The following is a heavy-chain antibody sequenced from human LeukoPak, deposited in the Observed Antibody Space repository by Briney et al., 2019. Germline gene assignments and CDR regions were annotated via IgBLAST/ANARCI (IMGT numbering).Heavy chain of an antibody. CDR3: AREGDIVVVPAAPGDV. CDR1: GFTFSSYW. V-gene: IGHV3-7*01. CDR2: IKQDGSEK. Sequence: GGSLRLSCAASGFTFSSYWMSWVRQAPGKGLEWVANIKQDGSEKYYVDSVKGRFTISRDNAKNSLYLQMNSLRAEDTAVYYCAREGDIVVVPAAPGDVWAKGPRSPSPQ. J-gene: IGHJ6*04. D-gene: IGHD2-2*01.